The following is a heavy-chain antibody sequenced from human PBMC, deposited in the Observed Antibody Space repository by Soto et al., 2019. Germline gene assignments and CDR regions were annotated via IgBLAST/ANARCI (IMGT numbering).Heavy chain of an antibody. CDR3: ASWENCSGGSCYFDAFDI. Sequence: GASAKVSSKASRGTYNSNAISSARHAHGQGLEWMGGIIPIFGTANYAQKFQGRVTITADESTSTAYMELSSLRSEDTAVYYCASWENCSGGSCYFDAFDIWGQGTMVTVSS. D-gene: IGHD2-15*01. CDR2: IIPIFGTA. CDR1: RGTYNSNA. V-gene: IGHV1-69*13. J-gene: IGHJ3*02.